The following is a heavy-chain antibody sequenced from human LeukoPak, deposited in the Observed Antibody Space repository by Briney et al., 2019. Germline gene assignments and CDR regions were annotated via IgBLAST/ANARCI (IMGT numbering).Heavy chain of an antibody. CDR2: INSGGSST. CDR3: ARDRYSSAWYEE. CDR1: AFTFSSYW. D-gene: IGHD6-19*01. J-gene: IGHJ4*02. Sequence: QPGGPLRLTCTASAFTFSSYWMHWVRQAPGKGLVWVSHINSGGSSTSYADSVKGRFTISRDNDKNTLYLQMNSLRAEDTAVYYCARDRYSSAWYEEWGQGTLVTVSS. V-gene: IGHV3-74*01.